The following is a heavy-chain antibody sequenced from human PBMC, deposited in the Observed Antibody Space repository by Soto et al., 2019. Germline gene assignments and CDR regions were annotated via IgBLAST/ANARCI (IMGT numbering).Heavy chain of an antibody. CDR1: GGSISSSSSY. D-gene: IGHD5-12*01. V-gene: IGHV4-39*01. CDR3: ARHRVPSVYDPIPGCFDS. Sequence: PSETLSLTCTVSGGSISSSSSYWGWIRQPPGKGLEWIGSMSYSGSTYNNPSLKSRVTLSVDTSQSRISLKLTSVTATDTAVYYCARHRVPSVYDPIPGCFDSWGQGILVTVSS. CDR2: MSYSGST. J-gene: IGHJ4*02.